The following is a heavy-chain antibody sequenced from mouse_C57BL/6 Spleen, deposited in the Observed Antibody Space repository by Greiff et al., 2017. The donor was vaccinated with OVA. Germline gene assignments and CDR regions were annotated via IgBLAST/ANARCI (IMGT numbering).Heavy chain of an antibody. CDR2: INPSTGGT. D-gene: IGHD1-1*01. V-gene: IGHV1-42*01. J-gene: IGHJ3*01. CDR3: ARCDYYGSSPRFAY. Sequence: EVKLQQSGPELVKPGASVKISCKASGYSFTGYYMNWVKQSPEKSLEWIGEINPSTGGTTYNQKFKAKATLTVDKSSSTAYMQLKSLTSEDSAVYYCARCDYYGSSPRFAYWGQGTLVTVSA. CDR1: GYSFTGYY.